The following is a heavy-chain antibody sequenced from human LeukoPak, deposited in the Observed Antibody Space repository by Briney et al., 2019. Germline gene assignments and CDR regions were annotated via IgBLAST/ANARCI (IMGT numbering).Heavy chain of an antibody. CDR2: INTNTGNP. CDR1: GYTFTSSY. D-gene: IGHD3-22*01. V-gene: IGHV7-4-1*02. CDR3: ARARQDYYDSSGYCPAGY. J-gene: IGHJ4*02. Sequence: ASVKVSCKASGYTFTSSYMHWVRQAPGQGLEWLGWINTNTGNPTYAQGFTGRFVFSLDTSVSTAYLQISSLKAEDTAVYYCARARQDYYDSSGYCPAGYWGQGTLVTVSS.